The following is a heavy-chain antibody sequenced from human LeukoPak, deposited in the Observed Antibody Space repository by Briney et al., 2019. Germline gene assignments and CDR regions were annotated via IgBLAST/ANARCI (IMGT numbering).Heavy chain of an antibody. Sequence: PSETLSLTCAVYGDSFSGHYWSWIRQPPGKGLEWIGEITDGGRTSYSPSLKSRATISIVPSQSQFSLQLDSVTAADTAVYYCARHLVLDVPNFAAAPVDYWGQGTLVTVSS. CDR1: GDSFSGHY. D-gene: IGHD3-3*01. CDR2: ITDGGRT. V-gene: IGHV4-34*01. J-gene: IGHJ4*02. CDR3: ARHLVLDVPNFAAAPVDY.